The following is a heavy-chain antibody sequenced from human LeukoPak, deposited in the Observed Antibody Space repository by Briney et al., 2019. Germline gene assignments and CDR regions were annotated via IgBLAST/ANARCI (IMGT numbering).Heavy chain of an antibody. V-gene: IGHV3-7*04. CDR1: GLTFSKSW. J-gene: IGHJ4*02. Sequence: GGSLRLSCAASGLTFSKSWMTWVRQAPGKGLEWVANIKEDGSEKYYEDSVKGRFTISRDNGQNSLYLQMNSLRAEDTAVYYCARGYCSSTSCYGVRDYWGQGTLVTVSS. CDR3: ARGYCSSTSCYGVRDY. D-gene: IGHD2-2*01. CDR2: IKEDGSEK.